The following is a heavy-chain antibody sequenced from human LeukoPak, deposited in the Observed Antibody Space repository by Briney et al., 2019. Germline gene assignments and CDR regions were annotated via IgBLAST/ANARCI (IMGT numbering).Heavy chain of an antibody. V-gene: IGHV3-11*06. J-gene: IGHJ4*02. Sequence: GGSLRLSCASSGFTFGDYYMSWIRQAPGKGLEWVSHISGSSTYTNYADSVKGRFTISRDNANNSLYLQMNSLTAEDTAVFYCARVGSRGYYFDYWGQGTLVSVSS. CDR3: ARVGSRGYYFDY. D-gene: IGHD1-26*01. CDR2: ISGSSTYT. CDR1: GFTFGDYY.